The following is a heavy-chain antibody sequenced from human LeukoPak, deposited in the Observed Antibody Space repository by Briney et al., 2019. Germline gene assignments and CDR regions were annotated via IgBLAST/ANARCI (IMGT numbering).Heavy chain of an antibody. V-gene: IGHV3-30*05. Sequence: GGSLRLSCAASGFTFSSYSMNWVRQAPGKELEWVAVISYDGSNKYYADSVKGRFTISRDNSRNTVYLQMNSLRVEDTAVLYCARERGSPKDDYYYYMDVWGRGTTVTVSS. J-gene: IGHJ6*03. CDR2: ISYDGSNK. CDR3: ARERGSPKDDYYYYMDV. CDR1: GFTFSSYS. D-gene: IGHD3-16*01.